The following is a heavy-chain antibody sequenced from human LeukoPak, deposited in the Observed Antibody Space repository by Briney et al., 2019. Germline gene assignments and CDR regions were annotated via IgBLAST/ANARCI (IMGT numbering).Heavy chain of an antibody. CDR3: ARDNSVGDVAWWFDP. Sequence: ASVRVSCKASGYSFTGYYMHWVRQAPGQGLEWIGWINPNSGGTNYAQKFQGRVTMTRDTSISTAYMELSRLRSDDTAVYYCARDNSVGDVAWWFDPWGQGTLVTVSS. J-gene: IGHJ5*02. D-gene: IGHD1-26*01. CDR2: INPNSGGT. CDR1: GYSFTGYY. V-gene: IGHV1-2*02.